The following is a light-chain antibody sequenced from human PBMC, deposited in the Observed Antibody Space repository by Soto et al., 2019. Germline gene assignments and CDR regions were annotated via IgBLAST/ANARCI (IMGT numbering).Light chain of an antibody. CDR3: QQYDNLPLT. V-gene: IGKV1-33*01. Sequence: IHMTLSPSSLSASVGNSVTIACQASQDISNYLNWYQQKQGKAPKLLIYDASNLETGVPSRFSGSGYGTDVNFTISSLQTEDIATYYCQQYDNLPLTFGGGTKVDIK. J-gene: IGKJ4*01. CDR2: DAS. CDR1: QDISNY.